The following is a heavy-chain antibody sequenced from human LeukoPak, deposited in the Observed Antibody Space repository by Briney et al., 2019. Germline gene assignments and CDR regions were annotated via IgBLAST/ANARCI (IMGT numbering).Heavy chain of an antibody. Sequence: SETLSLTCTVSGGPVRSDDSYWSWIRQPPGKGLEWIGYIYYSENTYYNPSLRGRVTISLDMSKNQFSLSLTSVTAADTAVYYCARGSYDGGSGWGRFNYWGQGTLVTVSS. D-gene: IGHD6-19*01. CDR1: GGPVRSDDSY. V-gene: IGHV4-30-4*01. CDR2: IYYSENT. CDR3: ARGSYDGGSGWGRFNY. J-gene: IGHJ4*02.